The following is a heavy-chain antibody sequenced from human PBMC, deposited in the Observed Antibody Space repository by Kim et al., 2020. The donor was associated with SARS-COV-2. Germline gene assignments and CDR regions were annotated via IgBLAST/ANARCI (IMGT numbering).Heavy chain of an antibody. CDR3: VKEAVGFYYYVMDV. CDR2: INNNGGSA. V-gene: IGHV3-64D*09. D-gene: IGHD2-15*01. CDR1: GFTFRSYT. Sequence: GGSLRLSCSASGFTFRSYTMHWVRQAPGKGLEYVSTINNNGGSANYADSVKGRFTISRDNSKNTLYLQMSSLRADDTAVYYCVKEAVGFYYYVMDVWGQG. J-gene: IGHJ6*02.